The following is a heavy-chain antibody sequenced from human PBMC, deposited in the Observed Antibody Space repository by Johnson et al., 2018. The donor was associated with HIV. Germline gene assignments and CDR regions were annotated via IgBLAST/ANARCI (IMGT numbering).Heavy chain of an antibody. CDR3: TTDYRLTVVTRSDAFDI. D-gene: IGHD4-23*01. CDR1: GFTFSRYA. V-gene: IGHV3-30*04. Sequence: QVQLVESGGGVVQPGRSLRLSCAASGFTFSRYAMHWVRQAPGKGLEWVAVISYDGCEKYFAASVKGRFTISRDSSKNTLYLQMNSRRAEDTAVYYCTTDYRLTVVTRSDAFDIWGQGTMVSVSS. CDR2: ISYDGCEK. J-gene: IGHJ3*02.